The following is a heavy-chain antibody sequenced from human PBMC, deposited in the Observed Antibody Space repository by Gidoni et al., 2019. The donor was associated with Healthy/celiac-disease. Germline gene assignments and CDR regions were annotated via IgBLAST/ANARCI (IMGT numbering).Heavy chain of an antibody. CDR1: GGSISSSSYY. J-gene: IGHJ3*02. V-gene: IGHV4-39*01. CDR3: ARTNTYSGSYWGAYDAFDI. D-gene: IGHD1-26*01. CDR2: IYYSGST. Sequence: QLQLQESGPGLVKPSETLSLTCTVSGGSISSSSYYWGWIRQPPGKGLEWIGSIYYSGSTYYNPSLKSRVTISVDTSKNQFSLKLSSVTAADTAVYYCARTNTYSGSYWGAYDAFDIWGQGTMVTVSS.